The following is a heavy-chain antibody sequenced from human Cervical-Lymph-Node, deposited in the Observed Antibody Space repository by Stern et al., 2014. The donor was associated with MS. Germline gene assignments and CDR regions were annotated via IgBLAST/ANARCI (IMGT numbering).Heavy chain of an antibody. CDR2: IYSSGSA. Sequence: QVQLQESGPGLVKPSETLSLTCTVSGASITSYYWSWIRQPAGKGLEWIGRIYSSGSANYNPPLKSRVTMLVDTSNNQFSLKLSSVTAADTAVYYCARSSYYDNSGYYNWGQGTLVTVSS. V-gene: IGHV4-4*07. D-gene: IGHD3-22*01. J-gene: IGHJ4*02. CDR1: GASITSYY. CDR3: ARSSYYDNSGYYN.